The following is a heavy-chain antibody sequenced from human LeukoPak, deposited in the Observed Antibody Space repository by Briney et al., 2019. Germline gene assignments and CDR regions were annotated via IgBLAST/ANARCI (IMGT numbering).Heavy chain of an antibody. CDR2: IYYSGST. CDR3: AEDRAYYSDSSGYYLVRAYDY. V-gene: IGHV4-39*07. CDR1: GGSISSGSYY. Sequence: SETLSLTCTVSGGSISSGSYYWGWIRQPPGKGLEWIGNIYYSGSTYYNLSLKSRVSISVDTSKNQFSLKLTSVTAADTAVYYCAEDRAYYSDSSGYYLVRAYDYWGQGTLVTVSS. D-gene: IGHD3-22*01. J-gene: IGHJ4*02.